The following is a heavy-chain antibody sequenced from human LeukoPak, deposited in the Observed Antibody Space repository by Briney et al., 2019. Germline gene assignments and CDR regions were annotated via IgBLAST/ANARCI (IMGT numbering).Heavy chain of an antibody. Sequence: PGGSLRLSCGVSGITLSNYPMSWVRQAPGKGLEWVAGLSGSAGRTTYAASVKGRFTISRDNSKNTLFLQMDRLRAEDTAVYFCAKRGVVVRVFLVGFHREAYYFDSWGQGAQVTVSS. CDR3: AKRGVVVRVFLVGFHREAYYFDS. V-gene: IGHV3-23*01. J-gene: IGHJ4*02. D-gene: IGHD3-16*02. CDR1: GITLSNYP. CDR2: LSGSAGRT.